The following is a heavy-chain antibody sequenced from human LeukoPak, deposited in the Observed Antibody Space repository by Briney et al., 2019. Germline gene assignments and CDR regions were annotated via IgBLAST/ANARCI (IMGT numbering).Heavy chain of an antibody. Sequence: VSVKVSCKASGYTFTGYYMHWVRQAPGQGLEWMGWINPNSGGTNYAQKFQGWVTMTRDTSISTAYMELSRLRSDDTAVYYCARGTKQQLLGDWFDPWGQGTLVTVSS. D-gene: IGHD6-13*01. V-gene: IGHV1-2*04. CDR1: GYTFTGYY. CDR3: ARGTKQQLLGDWFDP. CDR2: INPNSGGT. J-gene: IGHJ5*02.